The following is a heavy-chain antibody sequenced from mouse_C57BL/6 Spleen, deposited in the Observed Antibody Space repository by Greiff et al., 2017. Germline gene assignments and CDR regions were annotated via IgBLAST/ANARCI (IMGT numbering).Heavy chain of an antibody. CDR1: GFNIKDDY. Sequence: VHVKQSGAELVRPGASVKLSCTASGFNIKDDYMHWVKQRPEQGLEWIGWIDPENGDTAYASKFQGKATITADTSSNTAYLQLSSLTSEDTAVYYCTTPLAYWVQGTLVTVSA. V-gene: IGHV14-4*01. CDR3: TTPLAY. J-gene: IGHJ3*01. CDR2: IDPENGDT.